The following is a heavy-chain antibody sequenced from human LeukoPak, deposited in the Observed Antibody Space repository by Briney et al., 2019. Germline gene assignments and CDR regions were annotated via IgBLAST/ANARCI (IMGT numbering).Heavy chain of an antibody. CDR3: GGGPFSWGSGSSPGY. Sequence: SETLSLTCTVSGGSISSSSYYWGWIRQPPGKGLEWIGSVYFGGSTYYNPSLKSRVTISVDTSKNQFSLKLSSVTAADTAVYYCGGGPFSWGSGSSPGYWGQGTLVTVSS. J-gene: IGHJ4*02. CDR2: VYFGGST. D-gene: IGHD3-10*01. V-gene: IGHV4-39*07. CDR1: GGSISSSSYY.